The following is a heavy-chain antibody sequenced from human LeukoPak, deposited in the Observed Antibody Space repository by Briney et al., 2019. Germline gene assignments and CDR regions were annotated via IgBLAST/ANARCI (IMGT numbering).Heavy chain of an antibody. CDR3: VRDGVDYSFAY. D-gene: IGHD4-11*01. V-gene: IGHV3-53*01. Sequence: GGSLRLSCAASGFIVSSSFMSWVRQAPGKGLEWVSVVYSGGSTYYADSVKGRFTISRDNSKNTLYLQMNSLRVEDTAIYYCVRDGVDYSFAYWGQGTLVTVSS. CDR1: GFIVSSSF. J-gene: IGHJ4*02. CDR2: VYSGGST.